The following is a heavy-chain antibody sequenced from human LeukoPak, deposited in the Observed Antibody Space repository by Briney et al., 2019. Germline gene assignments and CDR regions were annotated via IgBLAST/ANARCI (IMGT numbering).Heavy chain of an antibody. J-gene: IGHJ4*02. CDR1: GFTFSTYA. CDR2: ISGSGGST. Sequence: GGSLRLSCAASGFTFSTYAMNWVRQAPGKGLEWVSTISGSGGSTYYADSVKGRFTISRDNSKNTLYLQMKSLSAEDTAVYYCAYGDYDCWGQGTLVTVSS. V-gene: IGHV3-23*01. CDR3: AYGDYDC. D-gene: IGHD4-17*01.